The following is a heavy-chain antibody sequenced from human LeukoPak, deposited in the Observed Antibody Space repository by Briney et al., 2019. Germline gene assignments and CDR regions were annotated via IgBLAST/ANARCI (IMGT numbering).Heavy chain of an antibody. Sequence: PGGPLRLSCAASGFSLSNYWMHWVRQAPGKGLVWVSIINTDGSTTRYADSVKGRFTISRDNAKNTLYLQINSPRVEDTAVYFCARDTSRTMDVWGQGTTVTV. CDR3: ARDTSRTMDV. J-gene: IGHJ6*02. V-gene: IGHV3-74*01. CDR2: INTDGSTT. CDR1: GFSLSNYW. D-gene: IGHD2/OR15-2a*01.